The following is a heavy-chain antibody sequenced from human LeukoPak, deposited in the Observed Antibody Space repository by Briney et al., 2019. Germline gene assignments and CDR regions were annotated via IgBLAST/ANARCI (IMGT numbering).Heavy chain of an antibody. D-gene: IGHD3-10*01. CDR2: IYYSGST. Sequence: SETLSLTCTVSGGSISSGGYYWSWIRQHPGKGLEWIGYIYYSGSTNYNPSLKSRVTISVDTSKNQFSLKLSSVTAADTAVYYCARGSYGSGSYYGYWGQGTLVTVSS. CDR3: ARGSYGSGSYYGY. V-gene: IGHV4-31*03. J-gene: IGHJ4*02. CDR1: GGSISSGGYY.